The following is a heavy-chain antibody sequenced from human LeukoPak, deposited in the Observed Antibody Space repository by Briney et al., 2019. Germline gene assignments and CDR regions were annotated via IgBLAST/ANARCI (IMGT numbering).Heavy chain of an antibody. D-gene: IGHD1-26*01. Sequence: SVKVSCKASGGTFSSYAISWVRQAPGQGLEWMGGIIPIFGTANYAQKLQGRVTMTTDTSTSTAYMELRSLRSDDTAVYYCARDLSELFETFSGSYCYLYWGQGTLVTVSS. CDR3: ARDLSELFETFSGSYCYLY. CDR1: GGTFSSYA. CDR2: IIPIFGTA. V-gene: IGHV1-69*05. J-gene: IGHJ4*02.